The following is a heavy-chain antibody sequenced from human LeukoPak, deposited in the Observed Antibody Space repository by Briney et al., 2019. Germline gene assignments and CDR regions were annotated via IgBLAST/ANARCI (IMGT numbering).Heavy chain of an antibody. CDR3: ARDKASGSSYGSSFHF. Sequence: KTGGSLRLSCAASGFTFNYYWMTWVRQGPGRGLEWVASIKEDGSERYYVASVKGRFTISRDNAKNSLYLQMNSLRVEDTALYYCARDKASGSSYGSSFHFWGQGTMVTVSS. V-gene: IGHV3-7*01. CDR2: IKEDGSER. D-gene: IGHD1-26*01. J-gene: IGHJ3*01. CDR1: GFTFNYYW.